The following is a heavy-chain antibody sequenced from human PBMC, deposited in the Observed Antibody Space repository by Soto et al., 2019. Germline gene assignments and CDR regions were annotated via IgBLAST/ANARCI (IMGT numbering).Heavy chain of an antibody. CDR3: ARGFGGGRYYYGMDV. V-gene: IGHV1-46*01. J-gene: IGHJ6*02. Sequence: VSVKVSCKASGYTFTSYYMHWVRQAPGQGLEWMGIINPSGGSTSYAQKFQGRVTMTRDTSTSTVYMELSSLRSEDTAVYYCARGFGGGRYYYGMDVWGQGTTVTVSS. CDR2: INPSGGST. CDR1: GYTFTSYY. D-gene: IGHD3-16*01.